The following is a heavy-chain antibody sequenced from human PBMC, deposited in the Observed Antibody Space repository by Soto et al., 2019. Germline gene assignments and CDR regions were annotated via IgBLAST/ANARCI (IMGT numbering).Heavy chain of an antibody. D-gene: IGHD3-10*01. J-gene: IGHJ4*02. Sequence: GASVKVSCKASGGGNLRDYRTTWVRRAPGQGLEWMGGIIPKLGSANYAQNFQGRVTVTADESTDTAYMELSSLRSDDTAVYYCATPMVRGVIIFSYWGQGTLVTVSS. CDR1: GGGNLRDYR. CDR3: ATPMVRGVIIFSY. V-gene: IGHV1-69*13. CDR2: IIPKLGSA.